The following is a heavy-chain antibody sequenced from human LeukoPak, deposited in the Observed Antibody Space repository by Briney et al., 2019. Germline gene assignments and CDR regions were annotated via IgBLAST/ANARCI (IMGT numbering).Heavy chain of an antibody. J-gene: IGHJ6*03. CDR2: INHSGST. V-gene: IGHV4-34*01. Sequence: SETLSLTCAVYGGSFSGYYWSWIRQPPGKGLEWIGEINHSGSTNYTPSLKSRFTISVDTSKNQFSLKLSSVTAADTAVYYCARARPPYYYYYYMDVWGKGTTVTVSS. CDR1: GGSFSGYY. CDR3: ARARPPYYYYYYMDV.